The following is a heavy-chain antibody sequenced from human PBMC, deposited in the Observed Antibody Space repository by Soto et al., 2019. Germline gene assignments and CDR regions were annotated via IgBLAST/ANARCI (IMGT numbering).Heavy chain of an antibody. J-gene: IGHJ4*02. CDR2: INHSGST. Sequence: QVQLQQWGAGLLKPSETLSLTCAVYGGSFSGYYWSWIRQPPGKGLEWIGEINHSGSTNYNPSLKSRVTISVDTYKNQCSLKRSSVTAADTAVYYCARVAPSSGLSPGIDYWGQGTLVTVSS. CDR1: GGSFSGYY. V-gene: IGHV4-34*01. D-gene: IGHD6-19*01. CDR3: ARVAPSSGLSPGIDY.